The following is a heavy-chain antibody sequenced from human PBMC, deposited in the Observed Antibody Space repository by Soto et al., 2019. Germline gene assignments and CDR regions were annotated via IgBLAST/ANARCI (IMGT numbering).Heavy chain of an antibody. D-gene: IGHD3-22*01. CDR3: AKAHQNYYYDSSGYYDY. Sequence: PGGSLRLSCAASGFTFSSYGMHWVRQAPGKGLEWVAVISYDGSNKYYADSVKGRFTISRDNSKNTLYLQMNSLRAEDTAVYYCAKAHQNYYYDSSGYYDYWGQGTLVTVSS. CDR2: ISYDGSNK. J-gene: IGHJ4*02. V-gene: IGHV3-30*18. CDR1: GFTFSSYG.